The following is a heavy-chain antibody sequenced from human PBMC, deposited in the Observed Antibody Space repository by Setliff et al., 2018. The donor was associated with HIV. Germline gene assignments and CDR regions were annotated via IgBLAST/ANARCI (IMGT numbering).Heavy chain of an antibody. CDR3: TRRDNSVSGYYTDHAFDI. CDR2: IYRSGST. V-gene: IGHV4-4*02. Sequence: SETLSLTCALSGDSVTSSSWWSWVRQPPGKGLEWIGEIYRSGSTNYNPSLKSRVTISLDKSKNQFSLKVNSVTAADTAVYYCTRRDNSVSGYYTDHAFDIWGQGTLDTVSS. CDR1: GDSVTSSSW. D-gene: IGHD3-22*01. J-gene: IGHJ3*02.